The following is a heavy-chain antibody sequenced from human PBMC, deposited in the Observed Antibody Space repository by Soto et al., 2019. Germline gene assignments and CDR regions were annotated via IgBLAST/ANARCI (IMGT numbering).Heavy chain of an antibody. CDR2: MWYDGTNT. D-gene: IGHD5-12*01. J-gene: IGHJ6*03. V-gene: IGHV3-33*01. CDR3: ARDQPWGVDYYYYMDV. Sequence: GGSLRLSCAASGFSFSNYGMHWVRQAPGKGLEWVALMWYDGTNTAYADSMKGRFTISRDISKNTLYLQMNSLRAEDTAVYYCARDQPWGVDYYYYMDVWGKGTTVTVSS. CDR1: GFSFSNYG.